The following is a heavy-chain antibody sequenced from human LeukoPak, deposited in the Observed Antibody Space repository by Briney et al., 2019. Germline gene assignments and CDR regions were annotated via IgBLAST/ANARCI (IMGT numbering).Heavy chain of an antibody. V-gene: IGHV3-33*01. CDR2: IWYDGSNK. Sequence: PGGSLRLSCAASGFTSSSYGMHWVRQAPGKGLEWVAVIWYDGSNKYYADSVKGRFTISRDNSKNTLYLQMNSLRAEDTAVYYCARDRTYYDFWSGYYWTDAFDIWGQGTMVTVSS. CDR3: ARDRTYYDFWSGYYWTDAFDI. CDR1: GFTSSSYG. D-gene: IGHD3-3*01. J-gene: IGHJ3*02.